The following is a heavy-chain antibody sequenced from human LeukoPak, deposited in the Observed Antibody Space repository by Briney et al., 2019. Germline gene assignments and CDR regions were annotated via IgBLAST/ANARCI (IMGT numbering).Heavy chain of an antibody. CDR2: IDPSDSYT. Sequence: GESLKISCKGSGYTFTNYWISWVRQMPGKRLEWMGRIDPSDSYTNYNPSFRGHITISADKSSSTAYLHWSSLKASDTAMYFCARQYSGYDYYFDYWGRGILVTVSS. D-gene: IGHD5-12*01. J-gene: IGHJ4*02. CDR1: GYTFTNYW. V-gene: IGHV5-10-1*01. CDR3: ARQYSGYDYYFDY.